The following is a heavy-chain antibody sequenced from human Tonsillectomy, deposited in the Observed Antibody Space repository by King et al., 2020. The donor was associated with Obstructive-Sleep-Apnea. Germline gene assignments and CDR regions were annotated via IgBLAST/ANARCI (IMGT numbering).Heavy chain of an antibody. CDR3: ARGLKAMRTVVGFGTYYYHGMDV. CDR1: GGSFSGYY. D-gene: IGHD1-14*01. V-gene: IGHV4-34*01. Sequence: VQLQQWGAGLLKPSETLSLTCAVYGGSFSGYYWSWIRQPPGKGLEWIGEVSHSGSTNYNPSLRSRVNISVDTSKNQFSLRLYSVTAADTAVYFCARGLKAMRTVVGFGTYYYHGMDVWGQGTTVTVSS. CDR2: VSHSGST. J-gene: IGHJ6*02.